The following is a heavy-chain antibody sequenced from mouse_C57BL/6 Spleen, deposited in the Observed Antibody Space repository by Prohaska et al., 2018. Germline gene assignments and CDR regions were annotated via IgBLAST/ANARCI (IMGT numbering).Heavy chain of an antibody. CDR3: ARSSYGNYDY. Sequence: KMSCKASGYTFTDYNMHWVKQSHGKSLEWIGYINPNNGGTSYNQKFKGNATLTVNKSSSTAYMELRSLTSEDSAVYYCARSSYGNYDYWGQGTTLTVSS. J-gene: IGHJ2*01. CDR1: GYTFTDYN. V-gene: IGHV1-22*01. CDR2: INPNNGGT. D-gene: IGHD2-1*01.